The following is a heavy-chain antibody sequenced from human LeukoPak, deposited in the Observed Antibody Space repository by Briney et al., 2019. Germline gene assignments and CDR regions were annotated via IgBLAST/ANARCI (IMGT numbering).Heavy chain of an antibody. Sequence: GGSLRLSCAASGFTFSSYWMSWVRQAPGKGLEWVANIKQDGSEKYYVDSVKGRFTISRDNAKNSLYLQMNSLRAEDTAVYYCARRYSSGSYYYYYMDVWGKGTTVTVSS. CDR2: IKQDGSEK. D-gene: IGHD6-19*01. J-gene: IGHJ6*03. CDR3: ARRYSSGSYYYYYMDV. CDR1: GFTFSSYW. V-gene: IGHV3-7*01.